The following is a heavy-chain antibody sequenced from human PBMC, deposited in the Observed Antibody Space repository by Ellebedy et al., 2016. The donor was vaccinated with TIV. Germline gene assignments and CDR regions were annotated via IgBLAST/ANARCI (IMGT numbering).Heavy chain of an antibody. CDR1: GGSISSGGYS. CDR3: ARADSNYFTH. CDR2: IHYSGST. J-gene: IGHJ4*02. V-gene: IGHV4-31*03. Sequence: MPSETLSLTCTVSGGSISSGGYSWSSIRQLPGKGLEWTGYIHYSGSTYYNPSLKSRLTISEDKSKNQFSLKLSSVTAADTAVYHCARADSNYFTHWGQGTLVTVSS. D-gene: IGHD4-11*01.